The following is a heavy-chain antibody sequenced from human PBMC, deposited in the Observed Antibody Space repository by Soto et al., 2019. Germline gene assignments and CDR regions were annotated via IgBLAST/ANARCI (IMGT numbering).Heavy chain of an antibody. D-gene: IGHD4-17*01. CDR1: GGSISSGDYY. CDR2: IYYSGST. J-gene: IGHJ4*02. Sequence: QVQLQESGPGLVKPSQTLSLTCTVSGGSISSGDYYWSWIRQPPGKGLEWIGYIYYSGSTYYNPSLKSRVTISVDTSKIQCSLKLSSVTAADTAVYYCARAGDGDYVFDYWGQGTLVTVSS. V-gene: IGHV4-30-4*01. CDR3: ARAGDGDYVFDY.